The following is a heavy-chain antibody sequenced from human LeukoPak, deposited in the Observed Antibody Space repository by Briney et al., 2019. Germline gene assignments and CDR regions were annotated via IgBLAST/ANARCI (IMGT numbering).Heavy chain of an antibody. V-gene: IGHV3-15*01. J-gene: IGHJ5*02. Sequence: PGGSLRLSCAASGFTFSNAWMSWVRQAPGKGLEWVGRIKSKTDGGTTDYAAPVKGRFTISRDDSKNTLYLQMNSLKTEDTAVYYCTTDALVPAAISTNWFDPWGQGTLVTVSS. D-gene: IGHD2-2*01. CDR3: TTDALVPAAISTNWFDP. CDR2: IKSKTDGGTT. CDR1: GFTFSNAW.